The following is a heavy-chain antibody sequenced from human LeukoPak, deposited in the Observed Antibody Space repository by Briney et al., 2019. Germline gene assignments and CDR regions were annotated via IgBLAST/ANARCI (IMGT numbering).Heavy chain of an antibody. CDR3: VKDGLTRGYTYGYAGY. V-gene: IGHV3-64D*06. CDR2: ISGDGGST. D-gene: IGHD5-18*01. Sequence: PGGSLRLSCSASGFIFSGSVMQWVRQAPGKGLEYISAISGDGGSTYYADSVKGRFTISRDNSKNTLYLQINSLRTEDTAVFYCVKDGLTRGYTYGYAGYWGQGTLVTVSS. J-gene: IGHJ4*02. CDR1: GFIFSGSV.